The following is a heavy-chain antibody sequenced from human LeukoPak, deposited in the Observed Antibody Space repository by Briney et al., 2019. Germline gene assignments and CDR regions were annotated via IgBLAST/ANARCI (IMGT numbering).Heavy chain of an antibody. J-gene: IGHJ6*03. V-gene: IGHV1-2*02. D-gene: IGHD3-3*01. CDR1: GYTFTGYY. Sequence: ASVKVSCKASGYTFTGYYMHWVRQAPGQGIEWMGWINPNSGGTNYAQKFQGRVTMTRDTSISTAYMELSRLRSDDTAVYYCARDPIRFLEWLPSGYMDVWGKGTTVTVSS. CDR2: INPNSGGT. CDR3: ARDPIRFLEWLPSGYMDV.